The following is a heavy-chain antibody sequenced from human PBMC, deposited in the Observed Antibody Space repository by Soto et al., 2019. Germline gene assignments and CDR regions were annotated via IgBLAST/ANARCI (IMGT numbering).Heavy chain of an antibody. V-gene: IGHV1-69*02. CDR1: GGTFSSYT. J-gene: IGHJ5*02. Sequence: QVQLVQSGAEVKKPGSSVKVSCKASGGTFSSYTISWVRQAPGQGLEWMGRIIPILGIANYAQKFQGRVTITADKSTGTAYMELSSLRSEDTAVYYCARDYYYDSSGYWGWFDPWGQGTLVTVSS. CDR3: ARDYYYDSSGYWGWFDP. D-gene: IGHD3-22*01. CDR2: IIPILGIA.